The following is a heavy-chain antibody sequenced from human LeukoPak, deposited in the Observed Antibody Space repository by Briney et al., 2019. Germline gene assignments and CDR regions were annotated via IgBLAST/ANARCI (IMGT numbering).Heavy chain of an antibody. Sequence: GGSLRLSCAASGFTFSSYGMHWDRQAPGKGLEWVAFIRYDGSNKYYADSVKGRFTISRDNSKNTLYLQMNGLRAEDTAVYYCAKDDWVIAAAVRLYYYYYGMDVWGQGTTVTVSS. D-gene: IGHD6-13*01. V-gene: IGHV3-30*02. CDR1: GFTFSSYG. CDR3: AKDDWVIAAAVRLYYYYYGMDV. CDR2: IRYDGSNK. J-gene: IGHJ6*02.